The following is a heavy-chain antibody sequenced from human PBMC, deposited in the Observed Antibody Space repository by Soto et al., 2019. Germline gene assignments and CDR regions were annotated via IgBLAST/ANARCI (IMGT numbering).Heavy chain of an antibody. CDR2: ISYDGSNK. V-gene: IGHV3-30-3*01. D-gene: IGHD3-16*02. Sequence: GGSLRLSCAASGFTFSSYAMHWVRQAPGKGLEWVAVISYDGSNKYYADSVKGRFTISRDNSKNTLYLQMNSLRAEDTAVYYCARDIMITFGGVISWGVDHWGQGTLVSVSS. J-gene: IGHJ4*02. CDR3: ARDIMITFGGVISWGVDH. CDR1: GFTFSSYA.